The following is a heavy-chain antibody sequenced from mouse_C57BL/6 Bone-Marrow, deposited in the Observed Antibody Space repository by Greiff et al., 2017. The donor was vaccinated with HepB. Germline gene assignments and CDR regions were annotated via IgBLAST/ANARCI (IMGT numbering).Heavy chain of an antibody. J-gene: IGHJ1*03. Sequence: EVMLVESGGGLVQPGGSLKLSCAASGFTFSDYYMYWVRQTPEKRLEWVAYISNGGGSTYYPDTVKGRFTISRDNAKNTLYLQMSRLKSEDTAMYYCARQGTTVGATDWYFDVWGTGTTVTVSS. CDR3: ARQGTTVGATDWYFDV. V-gene: IGHV5-12*01. D-gene: IGHD1-1*01. CDR2: ISNGGGST. CDR1: GFTFSDYY.